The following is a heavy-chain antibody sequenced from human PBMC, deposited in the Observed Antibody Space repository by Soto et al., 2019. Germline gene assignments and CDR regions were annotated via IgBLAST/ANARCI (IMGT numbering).Heavy chain of an antibody. CDR1: GFTFSSYA. CDR2: ISYDGSNK. V-gene: IGHV3-30-3*01. J-gene: IGHJ3*02. Sequence: PGGSLRLSCAASGFTFSSYAMHWVRQAPGKGLEWVAVISYDGSNKYYADSVKGRFTISRDNSKNTLYLQMNSLRAEDTAVYYCASPSVSFDIWGQGTMVTVSS. CDR3: ASPSVSFDI.